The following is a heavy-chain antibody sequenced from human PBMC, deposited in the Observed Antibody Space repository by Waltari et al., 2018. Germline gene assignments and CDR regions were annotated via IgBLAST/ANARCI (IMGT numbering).Heavy chain of an antibody. CDR1: GFTFSSYA. Sequence: EVQLVESGGGLVQPGGSLRLSCAASGFTFSSYAMSWVRQAPGTGLEWVSAISGSGGSTYYADSVKGRFTISRDNSKNTLYLQMNSLRAEDTAVYYCAKDPIMWWGPVGGDYYFDYWGQGTLVTVSS. CDR2: ISGSGGST. D-gene: IGHD2-21*01. J-gene: IGHJ4*02. V-gene: IGHV3-23*04. CDR3: AKDPIMWWGPVGGDYYFDY.